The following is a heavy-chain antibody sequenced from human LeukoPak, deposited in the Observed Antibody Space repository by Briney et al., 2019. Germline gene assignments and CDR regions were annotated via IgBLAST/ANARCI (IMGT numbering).Heavy chain of an antibody. J-gene: IGHJ4*02. Sequence: GGSLRLSCAASGFTLSSYWMHWVRQAPGKGLVWVSHINSDGSSTSYADSVKGRFTISRDNAKNTLYLQMNSLRVEDTAVYYCARPEEYSSSPDYWGQGTLVTVSS. CDR1: GFTLSSYW. D-gene: IGHD6-13*01. CDR3: ARPEEYSSSPDY. V-gene: IGHV3-74*01. CDR2: INSDGSST.